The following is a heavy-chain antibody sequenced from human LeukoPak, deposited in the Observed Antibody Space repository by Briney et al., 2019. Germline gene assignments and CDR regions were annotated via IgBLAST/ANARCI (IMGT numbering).Heavy chain of an antibody. CDR1: GYTFTSYD. D-gene: IGHD3-10*01. CDR3: AREVTMVRGENWFDP. V-gene: IGHV1-8*01. Sequence: ASVKVSCKASGYTFTSYDINWVRQATGQGLEWMGWMNPNSGNTGYAQKFQGRVTMTRNTSISTAYMELSSLRSEDTAMYYCAREVTMVRGENWFDPWGQGTLVTVSS. CDR2: MNPNSGNT. J-gene: IGHJ5*02.